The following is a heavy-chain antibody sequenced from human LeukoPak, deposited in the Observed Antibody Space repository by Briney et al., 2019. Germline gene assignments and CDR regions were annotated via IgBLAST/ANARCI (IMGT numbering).Heavy chain of an antibody. CDR3: AKLLDSGSYYKYDY. CDR2: ISGGGSFT. V-gene: IGHV3-23*01. J-gene: IGHJ4*02. Sequence: PGGSLRLSCAASGVTFSSYAMSWVRQAPVKGLEWVSTISGGGSFTYYADSVKGRFTISRDNSMKTLYLQMNSLRAEDTAVYYCAKLLDSGSYYKYDYWGQGILVTVSS. D-gene: IGHD3-10*01. CDR1: GVTFSSYA.